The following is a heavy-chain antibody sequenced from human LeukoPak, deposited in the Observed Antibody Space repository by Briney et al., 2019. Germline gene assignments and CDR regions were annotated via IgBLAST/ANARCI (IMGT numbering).Heavy chain of an antibody. Sequence: ASVKVSCKASGYTFTSYGISWVRQAPGQGLEWMGWISAYNGNKNYAQKLQGRVTMTTDTSTSTAYMELRSLRSDDTAVYYCARDQDYYYYMDVWGKGTTVTVSS. J-gene: IGHJ6*03. CDR2: ISAYNGNK. CDR3: ARDQDYYYYMDV. V-gene: IGHV1-18*01. CDR1: GYTFTSYG.